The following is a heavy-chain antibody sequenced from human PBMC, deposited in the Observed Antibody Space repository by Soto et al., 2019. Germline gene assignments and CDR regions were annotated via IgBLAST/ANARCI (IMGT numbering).Heavy chain of an antibody. J-gene: IGHJ5*02. CDR2: VSYDGSIE. CDR3: AKDLYYYDFSLDDS. D-gene: IGHD3-16*01. V-gene: IGHV3-30*18. CDR1: GFTFSSYA. Sequence: GGSLRLSCTASGFTFSSYAMHWVRQAPGRGLEWVAVVSYDGSIENYVDSVRGRFTISRDNSKNTVFLQMNSLRVEDTAVYYCAKDLYYYDFSLDDSWGQGXLVTVSS.